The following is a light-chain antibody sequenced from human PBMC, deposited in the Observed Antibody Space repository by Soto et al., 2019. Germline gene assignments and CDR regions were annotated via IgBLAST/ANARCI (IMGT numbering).Light chain of an antibody. V-gene: IGLV2-14*01. CDR1: SSDVGGYNY. CDR2: NVS. CDR3: SSFTSTNTVL. J-gene: IGLJ2*01. Sequence: QSVLTQPASVSGSPGQSITISCTGTSSDVGGYNYVSWYQKHPGKAPKLMIYNVSNRPSGVSNRFSGSKSGNTASLTISGLQAEDEGHYYCSSFTSTNTVLFGGGTKLTVL.